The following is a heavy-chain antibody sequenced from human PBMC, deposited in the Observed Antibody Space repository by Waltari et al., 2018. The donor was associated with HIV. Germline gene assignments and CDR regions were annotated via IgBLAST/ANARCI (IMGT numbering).Heavy chain of an antibody. J-gene: IGHJ4*02. D-gene: IGHD6-6*01. Sequence: EVQLVESGGGLVQRGGSLRLSWAASGFTLRTYSMTWVRQAPGKGLEWVSYISSTNTIYYADSVKGRFTISRDNAKNSLYLQMNSLRAEDTAVYYCARERYSSSYFGYWGQGTLVTVSS. CDR3: ARERYSSSYFGY. CDR2: ISSTNTI. CDR1: GFTLRTYS. V-gene: IGHV3-48*04.